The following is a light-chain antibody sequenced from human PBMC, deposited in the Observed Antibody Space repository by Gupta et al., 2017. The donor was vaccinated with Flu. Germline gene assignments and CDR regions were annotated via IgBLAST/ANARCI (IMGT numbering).Light chain of an antibody. J-gene: IGKJ2*03. V-gene: IGKV6-21*01. Sequence: ETVLNQSPAFQAVTPTETVTITCRASEGLSSNLHWFQQKPHQSPRLPIKYVSNSFPGVTSRFSGSGSGTDFTLTIHGLEPEDSATYYCHHKNSLRQSFGQGTKLEI. CDR2: YVS. CDR1: EGLSSN. CDR3: HHKNSLRQS.